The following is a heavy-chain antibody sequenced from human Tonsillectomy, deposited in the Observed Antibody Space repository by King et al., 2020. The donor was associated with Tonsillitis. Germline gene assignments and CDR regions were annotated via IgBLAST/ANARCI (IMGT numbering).Heavy chain of an antibody. V-gene: IGHV4-59*01. J-gene: IGHJ4*01. CDR3: ARVLSSSGWKGVFDY. CDR1: GGSISSYY. CDR2: IYYSGST. Sequence: VQLQESGPGLVKPSETLSLTCTVSGGSISSYYWSWIRQPPGKGLEWIGYIYYSGSTNYNPSLKSRVTISVDTSKNQFSLKLSSVTAADTAVYYWARVLSSSGWKGVFDYGGHGTLVTVSS. D-gene: IGHD6-19*01.